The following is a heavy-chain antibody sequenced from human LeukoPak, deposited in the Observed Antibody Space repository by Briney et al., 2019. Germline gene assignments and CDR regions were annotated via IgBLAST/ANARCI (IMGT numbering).Heavy chain of an antibody. CDR1: GGSISTSSYY. D-gene: IGHD3-10*01. V-gene: IGHV4-39*07. CDR2: IFYSGST. J-gene: IGHJ4*02. Sequence: SETLSLTCTVSGGSISTSSYYWGWVRQPPGKGLEWIGNIFYSGSTYYSPSLKSRVTISLDTSRNQFSLKLSSVTAADTAVYYCARGYGSGILDYWGQGTLVTVSS. CDR3: ARGYGSGILDY.